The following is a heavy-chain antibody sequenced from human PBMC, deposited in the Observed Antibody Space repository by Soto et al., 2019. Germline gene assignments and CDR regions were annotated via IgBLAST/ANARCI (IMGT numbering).Heavy chain of an antibody. V-gene: IGHV3-30-3*01. D-gene: IGHD5-12*01. CDR2: ISYDGSKT. CDR1: GFTFSTHT. J-gene: IGHJ4*02. Sequence: QVSLVESGGGVVQPGKSLRLSCGASGFTFSTHTMHWVRQAPGKGLEWVAFISYDGSKTYYADSVKGRFTISRDNSKHTLYLHMNNLRVEGMAVYFCVRDPGHDLLRYLDFWGQGTLVTVSS. CDR3: VRDPGHDLLRYLDF.